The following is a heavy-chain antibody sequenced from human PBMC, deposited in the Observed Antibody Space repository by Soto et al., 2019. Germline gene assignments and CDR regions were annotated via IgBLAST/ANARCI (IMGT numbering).Heavy chain of an antibody. J-gene: IGHJ6*03. D-gene: IGHD3-3*01. CDR3: ARDIEVWSGTYMDV. Sequence: SETLSLTCTVSGGSISSYYWSWIRQPPGKGLEWIGYIYYSGSTNYNPSLKSRVTISVDMSKNQFSLKLSSVTAADTAVYYCARDIEVWSGTYMDVWGKGTTVTVSS. CDR2: IYYSGST. CDR1: GGSISSYY. V-gene: IGHV4-59*01.